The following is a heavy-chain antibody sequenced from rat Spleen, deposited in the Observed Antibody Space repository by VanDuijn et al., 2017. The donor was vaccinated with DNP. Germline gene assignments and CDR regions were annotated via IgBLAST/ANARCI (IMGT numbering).Heavy chain of an antibody. D-gene: IGHD1-7*01. V-gene: IGHV3-1*01. CDR2: ISYSGST. CDR1: GYSITSHY. CDR3: ARWTRYFDY. J-gene: IGHJ2*01. Sequence: EVQLQESGPGLVKPSQSLSLTCSVTGYSITSHYWGWIRKFPGNKMEYIGHISYSGSTNYNPSLKSRIPITRDTSKNHFFLHLNSVTTEETATYYCARWTRYFDYWGQGVMVTVSS.